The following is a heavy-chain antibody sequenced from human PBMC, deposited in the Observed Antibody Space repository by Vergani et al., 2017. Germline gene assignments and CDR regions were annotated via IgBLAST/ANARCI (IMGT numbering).Heavy chain of an antibody. CDR1: GDSIISRSYY. D-gene: IGHD3-16*01. V-gene: IGHV4-39*01. CDR2: IYNSGNG. Sequence: QLQESGPGLVKASETLSLTCTVSGDSIISRSYYWGWIRQPPGKGLEWIGSIYNSGNGDSSSSLKSRVTISADTSKNQFSLRLTSVTAADTAVYYCASGKYYSXSTSHFRGRYFDVWGRGTLVTVPS. J-gene: IGHJ2*01. CDR3: ASGKYYSXSTSHFRGRYFDV.